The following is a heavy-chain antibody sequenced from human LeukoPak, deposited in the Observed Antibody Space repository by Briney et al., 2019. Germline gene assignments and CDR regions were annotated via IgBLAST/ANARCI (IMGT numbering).Heavy chain of an antibody. V-gene: IGHV4-4*02. Sequence: PSGTLSLTCGVSGGSISGTNWWCWVRQPPGQGLEWIGEISLRGLTNYNPSLRSRLTMSRDESKNQVSLNLTCVTAADTAVYYCSRESGPFSPFGFWGQGTLVSVHS. J-gene: IGHJ4*02. D-gene: IGHD1-26*01. CDR1: GGSISGTNW. CDR3: SRESGPFSPFGF. CDR2: ISLRGLT.